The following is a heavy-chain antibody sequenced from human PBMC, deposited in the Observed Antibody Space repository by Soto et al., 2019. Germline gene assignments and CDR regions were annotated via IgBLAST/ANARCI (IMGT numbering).Heavy chain of an antibody. J-gene: IGHJ6*02. V-gene: IGHV4-39*01. CDR1: GGSISSGYYY. Sequence: PSETLSLTCSVSGGSISSGYYYWSWIRQPPGKGLEWIGSIHYSGITYYNPSLKSRVILSVDTSKNQFSVKLNSVTASDTAVYYCAPLSVSLSGPYGIHVWGQGTTVTVSS. CDR2: IHYSGIT. D-gene: IGHD2-15*01. CDR3: APLSVSLSGPYGIHV.